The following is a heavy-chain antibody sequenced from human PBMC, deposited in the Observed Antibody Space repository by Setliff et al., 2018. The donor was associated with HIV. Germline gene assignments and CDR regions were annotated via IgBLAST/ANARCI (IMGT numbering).Heavy chain of an antibody. Sequence: PGGSLRLSCEASGFTFSVHGMHWVRQAPGKGLEWLAVIWYDGGKKYYADSVQGRFTISRDDSKNTLYLQMNSLRAEDTAVYYCARGQFRLRPDSLDLWGQGTQVTVSS. CDR2: IWYDGGKK. CDR1: GFTFSVHG. D-gene: IGHD2-21*01. V-gene: IGHV3-33*01. CDR3: ARGQFRLRPDSLDL. J-gene: IGHJ3*01.